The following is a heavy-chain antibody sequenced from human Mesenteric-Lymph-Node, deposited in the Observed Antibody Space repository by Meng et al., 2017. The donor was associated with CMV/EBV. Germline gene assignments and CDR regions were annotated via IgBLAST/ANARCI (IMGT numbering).Heavy chain of an antibody. CDR2: IYYGGST. V-gene: IGHV4-59*11. CDR1: SHF. D-gene: IGHD5-12*01. CDR3: ARLHSGYEQTLNKYYFYGMDV. J-gene: IGHJ6*02. Sequence: SHFWSWIRQPPGKGLEWIGYIYYGGSTTHSPSLKSRVAMSIDTSKNQFSLQLSSVTAADTAVYYCARLHSGYEQTLNKYYFYGMDVWGQGTSVTVSS.